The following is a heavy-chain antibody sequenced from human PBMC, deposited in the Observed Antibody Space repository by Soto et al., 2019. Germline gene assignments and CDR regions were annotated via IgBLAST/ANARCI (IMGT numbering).Heavy chain of an antibody. CDR2: IIHSGNT. J-gene: IGHJ3*02. CDR1: DYSIGSGYY. CDR3: ARDRNSGSRPDAFGI. V-gene: IGHV4-38-2*02. Sequence: SETLSLTCTVSDYSIGSGYYWGWIRQPPGKGLEWIGSIIHSGNTNYNPSLKSRVTMSVDTSKNQFSLKLSSVIAADTAVYYCARDRNSGSRPDAFGIWGQGTMVTVSS. D-gene: IGHD1-26*01.